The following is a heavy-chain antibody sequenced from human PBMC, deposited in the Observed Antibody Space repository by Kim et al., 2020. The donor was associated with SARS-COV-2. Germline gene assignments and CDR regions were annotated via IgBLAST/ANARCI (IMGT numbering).Heavy chain of an antibody. D-gene: IGHD3-10*01. CDR3: ARDRYYGSGIATLGFDY. Sequence: SETLSLTCAVYGGSFSGYYWSWIRQPPGKGLEWIGEINHSGSTNYNPSLKSRVTISVDTSKNQFSLKLSSVTAADTAVYYCARDRYYGSGIATLGFDYWGQGTLVTVSS. CDR1: GGSFSGYY. CDR2: INHSGST. J-gene: IGHJ4*02. V-gene: IGHV4-34*01.